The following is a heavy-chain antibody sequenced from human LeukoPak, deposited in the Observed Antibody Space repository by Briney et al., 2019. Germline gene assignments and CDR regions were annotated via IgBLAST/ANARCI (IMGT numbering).Heavy chain of an antibody. V-gene: IGHV4-39*01. J-gene: IGHJ4*02. CDR3: ARQTGSGLFILP. D-gene: IGHD3/OR15-3a*01. Sequence: SETLSLTCTVSGGSISSSNYFWGWIRQPPGKGLEWIGNIYYSGSTYYNPSLKSRVTISVDTSDNQFSLKLSSVTAADTAVYYCARQTGSGLFILPGGQGTLVTVSS. CDR1: GGSISSSNYF. CDR2: IYYSGST.